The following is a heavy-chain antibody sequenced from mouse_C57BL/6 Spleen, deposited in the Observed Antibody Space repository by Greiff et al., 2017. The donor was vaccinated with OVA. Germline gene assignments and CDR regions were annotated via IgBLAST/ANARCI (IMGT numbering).Heavy chain of an antibody. Sequence: EVQLQQSGPELVKPGASVKISCKASGYTFTDYYMNWVKQSHGKSLEWIGDINPNNGGTSYNQKFKGKATLTVDTSSSTAYMELRSLTSEDSAVYYCARSGDDWYFDVWGTGTTVTVSS. J-gene: IGHJ1*03. CDR2: INPNNGGT. D-gene: IGHD3-3*01. V-gene: IGHV1-26*01. CDR1: GYTFTDYY. CDR3: ARSGDDWYFDV.